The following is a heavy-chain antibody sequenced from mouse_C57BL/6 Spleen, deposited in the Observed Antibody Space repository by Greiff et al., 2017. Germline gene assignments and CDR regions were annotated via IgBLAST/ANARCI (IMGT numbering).Heavy chain of an antibody. V-gene: IGHV3-6*01. CDR1: GYSITSGYY. J-gene: IGHJ2*01. D-gene: IGHD2-5*01. Sequence: EVKLQESGPGLVKPSQSLSLTCSVTGYSITSGYYWNWIRQFPGNKLEWMGYISYDGSNNYNPSLKNRISITRDTSKNQFFLKLNSVTTEDTATYYCARYYYSNPLDYWGQGTTLTVSS. CDR2: ISYDGSN. CDR3: ARYYYSNPLDY.